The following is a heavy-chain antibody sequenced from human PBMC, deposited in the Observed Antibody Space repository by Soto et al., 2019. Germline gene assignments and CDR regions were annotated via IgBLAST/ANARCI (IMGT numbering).Heavy chain of an antibody. CDR2: ISGSGGST. CDR1: GFTFSSYA. CDR3: ARDQRYYGSSALDY. D-gene: IGHD3-10*01. Sequence: PGGSLRLSCAASGFTFSSYAMSWVRQAPGKGLEWVSAISGSGGSTYYADSVKGRFTISRDNSKNTLYLQMNSLRAEDTAVYYCARDQRYYGSSALDYWGQGTLVTVSS. J-gene: IGHJ4*02. V-gene: IGHV3-23*01.